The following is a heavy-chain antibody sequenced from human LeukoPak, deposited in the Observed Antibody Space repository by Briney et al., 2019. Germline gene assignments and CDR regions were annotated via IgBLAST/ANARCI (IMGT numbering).Heavy chain of an antibody. J-gene: IGHJ4*02. V-gene: IGHV3-23*01. CDR1: GFTFSSYG. CDR2: ISGSGGST. Sequence: GGSLRLSCAASGFTFSSYGMSWVGQAPGKGVEWVSAISGSGGSTYYADSVKGRFTISRDNSKNKLYLQMNSLRAEDTAVYYCANIRLGSGTPFFDYWGQGTLVTVSS. D-gene: IGHD3-16*01. CDR3: ANIRLGSGTPFFDY.